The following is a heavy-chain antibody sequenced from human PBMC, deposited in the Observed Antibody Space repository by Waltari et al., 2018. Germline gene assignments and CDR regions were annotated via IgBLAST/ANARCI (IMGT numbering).Heavy chain of an antibody. CDR1: GDTFSSYA. V-gene: IGHV1-69*11. CDR3: ARGPIVGATFDY. CDR2: IIPVLGRT. J-gene: IGHJ4*02. D-gene: IGHD1-26*01. Sequence: QVQLVQSGAEVKKPGSSVRVSCKASGDTFSSYAISWVRRAPGQGLGWMGGIIPVLGRTSSAQRFEGRVTVTADESTNTAYMDLTSLRSEDTAMYYCARGPIVGATFDYWGQGTLVTVSS.